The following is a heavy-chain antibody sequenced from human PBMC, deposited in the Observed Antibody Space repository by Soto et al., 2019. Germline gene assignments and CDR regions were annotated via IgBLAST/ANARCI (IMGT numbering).Heavy chain of an antibody. J-gene: IGHJ6*02. CDR1: GGTFSSYS. Sequence: QVQLVQSGAEVKTPGSSVKVSCEASGGTFSSYSINWVRQAPGQGLEWMGRLIPMFGTTDYAQRFQGRVTFAADEYTNTASMEVTDLTSEDTAVYYCARAAVLTFTRFYDVDVWGQGTTVTVSS. V-gene: IGHV1-69*18. D-gene: IGHD6-25*01. CDR3: ARAAVLTFTRFYDVDV. CDR2: LIPMFGTT.